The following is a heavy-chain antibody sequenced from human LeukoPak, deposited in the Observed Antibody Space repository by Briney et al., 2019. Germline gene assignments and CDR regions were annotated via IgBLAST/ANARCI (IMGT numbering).Heavy chain of an antibody. CDR1: GFTFSNYW. CDR3: AKDHYWSIDY. CDR2: IKGDGIST. D-gene: IGHD3-3*01. J-gene: IGHJ4*02. Sequence: PGGSLRLSCAASGFTFSNYWMHWVRHAPGQGLVWVARIKGDGISTNYADSVKGRFTISTDIAKNTLYLQMNSLRAEDTGVYYCAKDHYWSIDYWGRGTLVTVSS. V-gene: IGHV3-74*01.